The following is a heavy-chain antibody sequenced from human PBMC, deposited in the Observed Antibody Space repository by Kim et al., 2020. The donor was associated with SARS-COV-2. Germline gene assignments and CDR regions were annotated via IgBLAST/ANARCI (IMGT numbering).Heavy chain of an antibody. CDR2: RDGSDGTT. Sequence: GGSLRLSCTTSGFTFTGHAMSWVRQAPGKGLEGVSRRDGSDGTTYYVDSVRGRFTISRDDSKNTLYLQMSALRGDDTAVYYCMKGGWGWIWDHWGQGTLVTVSS. V-gene: IGHV3-23*01. J-gene: IGHJ4*02. CDR3: MKGGWGWIWDH. CDR1: GFTFTGHA. D-gene: IGHD2-21*01.